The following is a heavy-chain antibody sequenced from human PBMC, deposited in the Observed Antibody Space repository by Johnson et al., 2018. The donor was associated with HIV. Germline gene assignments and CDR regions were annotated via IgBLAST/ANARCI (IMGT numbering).Heavy chain of an antibody. CDR1: GFNFDDYG. CDR3: ARVRAAAVSDAFDI. J-gene: IGHJ3*02. CDR2: INWNGVST. V-gene: IGHV3-20*04. D-gene: IGHD6-13*01. Sequence: VQLVESGGGLVQPGGSLRLSCAASGFNFDDYGMTWVRQAPGKGLEWVSGINWNGVSTGYADSVKGRFTISRDNAKNSLYLQMNSLRADDTALYYCARVRAAAVSDAFDIWGQGTMVTVSS.